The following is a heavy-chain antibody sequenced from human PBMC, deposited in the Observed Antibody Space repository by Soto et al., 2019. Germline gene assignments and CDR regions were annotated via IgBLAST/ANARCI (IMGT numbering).Heavy chain of an antibody. CDR3: ASGVGYYDSSGYFDFHDY. J-gene: IGHJ4*02. Sequence: GXLXLSCAASGFTFXVYSMNLVRQPPWKGLECVSSISTSSDYIYYADSVKGRFTIYRDNAKNSLYLQMNILRAEDTAVYYCASGVGYYDSSGYFDFHDYWGQGTLGTVSS. CDR1: GFTFXVYS. CDR2: ISTSSDYI. D-gene: IGHD3-22*01. V-gene: IGHV3-21*01.